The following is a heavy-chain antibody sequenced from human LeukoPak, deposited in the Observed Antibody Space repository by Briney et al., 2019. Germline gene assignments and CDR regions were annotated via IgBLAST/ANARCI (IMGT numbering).Heavy chain of an antibody. Sequence: PGGSLRLSCAASGFTFSSYSMNWVRQAPGKGLEWVSSISSSSSYIYYADSVKGRFTISRDNAKNSLYLQMNSLRAEDTAVYYCARLQLERRHAFDIWGQGTMVTVSS. J-gene: IGHJ3*02. CDR1: GFTFSSYS. D-gene: IGHD1-1*01. CDR2: ISSSSSYI. CDR3: ARLQLERRHAFDI. V-gene: IGHV3-21*01.